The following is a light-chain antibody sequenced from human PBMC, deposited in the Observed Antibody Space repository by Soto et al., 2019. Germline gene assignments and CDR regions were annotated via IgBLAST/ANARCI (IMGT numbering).Light chain of an antibody. J-gene: IGLJ3*02. V-gene: IGLV6-57*02. CDR1: SGSIASNY. Sequence: NFMLTQPHSVSESPGKTVTISCTGSSGSIASNYVQWYQQRPGSAPTTVIYEDNKRPSGVPDRFSGSVDTSSNSASLIISGLKTEDEADYYCQSHDTTNVAFGRGTKLTVL. CDR3: QSHDTTNVA. CDR2: EDN.